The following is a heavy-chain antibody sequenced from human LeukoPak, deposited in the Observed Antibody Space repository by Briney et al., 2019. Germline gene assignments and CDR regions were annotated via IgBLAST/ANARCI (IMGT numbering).Heavy chain of an antibody. J-gene: IGHJ6*02. V-gene: IGHV4-59*08. Sequence: SETLSLTCTVSGGSISSYYWSWIRQPPGKGLEWIGYIYYSGSTNYNPSLKSRVTISVDTSKNQFSLKLSSVTAADTAVCYCARRNYYYYGMDVWGQGTTVTVSS. CDR2: IYYSGST. CDR3: ARRNYYYYGMDV. CDR1: GGSISSYY.